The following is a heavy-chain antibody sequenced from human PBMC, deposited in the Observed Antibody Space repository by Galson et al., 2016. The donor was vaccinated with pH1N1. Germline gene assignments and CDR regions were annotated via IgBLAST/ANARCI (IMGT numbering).Heavy chain of an antibody. CDR3: AHSLYGDYVGWFDS. V-gene: IGHV2-5*01. CDR2: IYWNDDK. J-gene: IGHJ5*01. D-gene: IGHD4-17*01. Sequence: PALVTPPQTLTLTCTFSGFSLSTSGVGVGWIRQPPGKALEWLALIYWNDDKRYSPSLKSRLTITKDTSKNQVVLTMTNMDPVDTATYYCAHSLYGDYVGWFDSWGQGTLVTVSS. CDR1: GFSLSTSGVG.